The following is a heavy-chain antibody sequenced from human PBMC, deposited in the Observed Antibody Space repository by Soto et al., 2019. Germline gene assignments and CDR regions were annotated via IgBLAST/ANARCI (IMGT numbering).Heavy chain of an antibody. V-gene: IGHV4-30-4*01. J-gene: IGHJ5*02. CDR2: IYYSGST. CDR3: ARGVRLFRGSFDP. D-gene: IGHD2-15*01. CDR1: AGTPSPGHYF. Sequence: QNFSHPCSVSAGTPSPGHYFLCWIRQHPGKGLEWIGYIYYSGSTYYNLSLKSRVTISVDTSKNQFSLKLSSVTAADTAVYYCARGVRLFRGSFDPWGQGTLVTVS.